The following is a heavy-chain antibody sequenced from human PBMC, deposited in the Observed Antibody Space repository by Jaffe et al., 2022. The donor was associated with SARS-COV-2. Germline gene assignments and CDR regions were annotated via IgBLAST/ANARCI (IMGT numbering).Heavy chain of an antibody. D-gene: IGHD1-26*01. CDR2: INSDGSST. CDR3: ARGQIVGAIYYYYYGMDV. V-gene: IGHV3-74*01. CDR1: GFTFSSYW. Sequence: EVQLVESGGGLVQPGGSLRLSCAASGFTFSSYWMHWVRQAPGKGLVWVSRINSDGSSTSYADSVKGRFTISRDNAKNTLYLQMNSLRAEDTAVYYCARGQIVGAIYYYYYGMDVWGQGTTVTVSS. J-gene: IGHJ6*02.